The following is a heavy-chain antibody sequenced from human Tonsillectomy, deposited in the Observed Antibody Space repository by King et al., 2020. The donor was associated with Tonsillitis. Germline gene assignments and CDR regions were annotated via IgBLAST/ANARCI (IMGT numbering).Heavy chain of an antibody. CDR1: GFTFSSYA. V-gene: IGHV3-23*04. Sequence: VQLVESGGGLVQPGGSLRLSCAASGFTFSSYAMSWVRQAPGKGLEWVLAISGSGGSTYYADSVKGRFTISRDNSKNTLYLQMNSLRAEDTAVYYCAKDQLRFLEWVSSPDYWGQGTLVTVSS. CDR3: AKDQLRFLEWVSSPDY. D-gene: IGHD3-3*01. J-gene: IGHJ4*02. CDR2: ISGSGGST.